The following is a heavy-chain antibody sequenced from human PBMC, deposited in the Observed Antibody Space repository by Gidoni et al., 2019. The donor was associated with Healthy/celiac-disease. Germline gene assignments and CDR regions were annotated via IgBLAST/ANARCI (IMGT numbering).Heavy chain of an antibody. J-gene: IGHJ4*02. D-gene: IGHD3-10*01. CDR1: GGSISSYY. Sequence: QVQLQESGPGLVKXXXTLSLTCTVSGGSISSYYWSWIRQPPGKGLEWIGYINYSGSTNYNPSLKSRVTISVDTSKNQFSLKLSSVTXXXTAVYYCARVIGSKPFYYFDYWGQGTXXXXSS. CDR3: ARVIGSKPFYYFDY. CDR2: INYSGST. V-gene: IGHV4-59*01.